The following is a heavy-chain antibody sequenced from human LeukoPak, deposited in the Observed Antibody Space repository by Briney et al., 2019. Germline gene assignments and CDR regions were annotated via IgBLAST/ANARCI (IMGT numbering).Heavy chain of an antibody. CDR1: GYTFTSYD. J-gene: IGHJ6*03. Sequence: ASVKVSCEASGYTFTSYDINWVRQATGQGLEWMGWMNPNSGNTGYAQKFQGRVTMTRNTSISTAYMELSSLRSEDTAVYYCARTVILYYYYYMDVWGKGTTVTVSS. D-gene: IGHD2-21*01. CDR2: MNPNSGNT. CDR3: ARTVILYYYYYMDV. V-gene: IGHV1-8*01.